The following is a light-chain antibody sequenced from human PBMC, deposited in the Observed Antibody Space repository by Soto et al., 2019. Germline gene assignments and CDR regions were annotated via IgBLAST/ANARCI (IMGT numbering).Light chain of an antibody. CDR2: DVS. V-gene: IGLV2-14*01. Sequence: QSVLTQPASVSGSPGQSITISCVGTSGDIGDYNYVSWYQQHPGKVPKVIIYDVSNRPSGVSYRFSGTKSGNTASLTVSGLQAEDEAESYCCSYTRSGTLIFGTGTKVTFL. CDR3: CSYTRSGTLI. J-gene: IGLJ1*01. CDR1: SGDIGDYNY.